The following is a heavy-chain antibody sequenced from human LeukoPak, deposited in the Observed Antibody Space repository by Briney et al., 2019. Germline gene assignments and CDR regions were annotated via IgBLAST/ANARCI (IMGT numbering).Heavy chain of an antibody. D-gene: IGHD3-3*01. J-gene: IGHJ4*02. CDR2: ISAYNGNT. CDR3: ARLGYYDFWSGRLDYFDY. Sequence: GASVKVSCKASGYTFTSYGISWVRQAPGQGLECMGWISAYNGNTNYAQKLQGRVTMTTDTSTSTAYMELRSLRSDDTAVYYCARLGYYDFWSGRLDYFDYWGQGTLVTVSS. V-gene: IGHV1-18*01. CDR1: GYTFTSYG.